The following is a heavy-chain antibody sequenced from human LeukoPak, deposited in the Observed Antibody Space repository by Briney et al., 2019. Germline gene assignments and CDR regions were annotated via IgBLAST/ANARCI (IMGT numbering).Heavy chain of an antibody. CDR2: ISYDGSNK. D-gene: IGHD2/OR15-2a*01. CDR1: GFTFSSYG. J-gene: IGHJ6*02. Sequence: GRSLRLSCVASGFTFSSYGMHWVRQAPGKGLEWVAVISYDGSNKYYADSVKGRFTISRDNSKNTLYLQMNSLRAEDTAVYYCAREVVIFPDYYYYGMDVWGQGTTVTVSS. CDR3: AREVVIFPDYYYYGMDV. V-gene: IGHV3-30*03.